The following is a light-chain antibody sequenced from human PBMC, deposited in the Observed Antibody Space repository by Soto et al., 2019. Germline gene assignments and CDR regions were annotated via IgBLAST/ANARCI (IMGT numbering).Light chain of an antibody. Sequence: IQLTQSPSSLSASVGDRVTITCRASLGVARYLAWYQQKPGTAPKLLIYAASTLQSGVPSMFSGSGSVTDFALTISSLQPEDSATYCCQHLNRYPRTFGHGTKLDLK. CDR2: AAS. CDR1: LGVARY. V-gene: IGKV1-9*01. J-gene: IGKJ1*01. CDR3: QHLNRYPRT.